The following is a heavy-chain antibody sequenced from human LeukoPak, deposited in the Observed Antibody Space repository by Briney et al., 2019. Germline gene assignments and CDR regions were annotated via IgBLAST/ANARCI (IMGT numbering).Heavy chain of an antibody. J-gene: IGHJ4*02. V-gene: IGHV1-2*02. CDR1: GYTFTGYY. Sequence: ASVKVSCKASGYTFTGYYMHWVRQVLGQGLEWMGWINPNSGATKYAQMFQGRVTMTRDTSINTAYMELSRLRSDDTAIYYCARDLAADLDYWGQGTLVTVSS. CDR2: INPNSGAT. CDR3: ARDLAADLDY. D-gene: IGHD6-13*01.